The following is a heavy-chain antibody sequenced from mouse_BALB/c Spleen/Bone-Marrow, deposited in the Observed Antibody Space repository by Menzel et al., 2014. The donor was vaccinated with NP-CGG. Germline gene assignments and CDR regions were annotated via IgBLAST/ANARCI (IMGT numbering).Heavy chain of an antibody. Sequence: VQLQQSGAELVKPGASVKLSCKASGYTFTSYDINWVRQRPEQGLEWIGWIFPGDGSTKYNEKFKGKATLTTDKSSSTACMQLSRLTSEDSAVYFCARRVYYDYDGGAWFAYWGQGTLVTVSA. CDR3: ARRVYYDYDGGAWFAY. CDR1: GYTFTSYD. D-gene: IGHD2-4*01. CDR2: IFPGDGST. V-gene: IGHV1S56*01. J-gene: IGHJ3*01.